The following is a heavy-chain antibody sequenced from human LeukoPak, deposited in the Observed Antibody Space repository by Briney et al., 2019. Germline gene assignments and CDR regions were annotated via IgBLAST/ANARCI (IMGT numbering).Heavy chain of an antibody. CDR1: GYTFTGYY. J-gene: IGHJ4*02. D-gene: IGHD4-17*01. CDR3: ARPGYGDYNFDY. V-gene: IGHV1-2*02. Sequence: GASVKVSCKASGYTFTGYYMHWVRQAPGQGLEWMGWINPNSGSTNYAQKFQGRVTMTRDTSISTAYMELSRLRFDDTAVYYCARPGYGDYNFDYWGQGTLVTVSS. CDR2: INPNSGST.